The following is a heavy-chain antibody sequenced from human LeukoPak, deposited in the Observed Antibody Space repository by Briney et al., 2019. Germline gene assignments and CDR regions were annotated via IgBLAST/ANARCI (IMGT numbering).Heavy chain of an antibody. CDR3: TTGRGITWTYLDY. CDR1: GFTFRNAW. J-gene: IGHJ4*02. Sequence: KPGGSLRLSCAASGFTFRNAWMSWVRQAPGKGLEWVGRIKSKTDSGSTDYAAPVKGRFTISRDDSKNTLYLQMNSLKTEDTAVYYCTTGRGITWTYLDYWGQGTLVTVSS. D-gene: IGHD3-10*01. V-gene: IGHV3-15*01. CDR2: IKSKTDSGST.